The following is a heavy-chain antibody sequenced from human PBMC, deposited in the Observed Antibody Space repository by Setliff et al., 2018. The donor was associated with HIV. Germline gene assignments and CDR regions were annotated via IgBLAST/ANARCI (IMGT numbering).Heavy chain of an antibody. CDR1: GFTFSTFW. CDR2: MKTSEDSR. CDR3: AYYSLGGFYLGYYFYHGMDV. Sequence: PGGSLRLSCAASGFTFSTFWMGWVRQAPGKGLVWVSRMKTSEDSRRYVVSVRGRFTISRDNAESTVFLQMDDLRAEDSAVYFCAYYSLGGFYLGYYFYHGMDVWGQGTTVTVSS. D-gene: IGHD3-16*01. V-gene: IGHV3-74*01. J-gene: IGHJ6*02.